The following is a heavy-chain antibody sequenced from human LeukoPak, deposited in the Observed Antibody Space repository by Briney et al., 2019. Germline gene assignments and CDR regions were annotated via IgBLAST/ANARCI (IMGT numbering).Heavy chain of an antibody. CDR2: INHSGST. V-gene: IGHV4-34*01. CDR1: GGSFSGYY. CDR3: ARGHPIVGATTCYAFDI. D-gene: IGHD1-26*01. Sequence: PSETLSLTCAVYGGSFSGYYWSWIRQPPGKGLEWIGEINHSGSTNYNPSLESRVTISVDTSKNQFSLKLSSVTAADTAVYYCARGHPIVGATTCYAFDIWGQGTMVTVSS. J-gene: IGHJ3*02.